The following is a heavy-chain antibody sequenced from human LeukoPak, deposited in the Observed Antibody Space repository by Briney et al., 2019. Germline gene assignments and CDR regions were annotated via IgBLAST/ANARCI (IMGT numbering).Heavy chain of an antibody. CDR2: INRDGTGT. J-gene: IGHJ4*02. Sequence: GGSLRLSCAPSGFIFSDYWFHWVRQTPGQGLVWVAAINRDGTGTSHADSARGRFTVSRDNAKNTLYLQLNSLRADDTAVYCARGLSYAVAYGDYWGQGTLVTVSS. D-gene: IGHD6-19*01. CDR1: GFIFSDYW. CDR3: ARGLSYAVAYGDY. V-gene: IGHV3-74*01.